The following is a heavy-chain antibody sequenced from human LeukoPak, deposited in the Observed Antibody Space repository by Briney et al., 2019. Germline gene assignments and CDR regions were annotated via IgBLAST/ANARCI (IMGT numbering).Heavy chain of an antibody. CDR2: ISSSSTYI. D-gene: IGHD1-26*01. V-gene: IGHV3-21*01. J-gene: IGHJ4*02. Sequence: GGSLRLSCAASGFTFSTYGMHWVRQAPGQGLEWVSSISSSSTYIYYADSVKGRFTISRDNAKNSLFLQVNSLRAEDTAVYYCARSSGTYHFDYWGQGTLVTVSS. CDR3: ARSSGTYHFDY. CDR1: GFTFSTYG.